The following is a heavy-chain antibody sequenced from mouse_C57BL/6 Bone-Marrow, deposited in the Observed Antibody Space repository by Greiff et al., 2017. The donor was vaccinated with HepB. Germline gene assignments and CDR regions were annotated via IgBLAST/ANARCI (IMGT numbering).Heavy chain of an antibody. Sequence: VQGVESGPGLVAPSQSLSITCTVSGFSLTSYGVDWVRQSPGKGLEWLGVIWGVGSTNYNSALNSRLSISKDNSKSQVFLKMNSLQTDDTAMYYCASEATTVPFAYWGQGTLVTVSA. CDR3: ASEATTVPFAY. J-gene: IGHJ3*01. D-gene: IGHD1-1*01. CDR2: IWGVGST. V-gene: IGHV2-6*01. CDR1: GFSLTSYG.